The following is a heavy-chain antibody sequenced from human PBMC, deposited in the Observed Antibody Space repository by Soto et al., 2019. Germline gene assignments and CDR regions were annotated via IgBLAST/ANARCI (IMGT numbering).Heavy chain of an antibody. CDR3: ARELGGYYGSGSHSNWFDP. Sequence: GGSLRLSCAASGFTFSSYSMNWVRQAPGKGLEWVSSISSSSSYIYYADSVKGRFTISRDNAKNSLYLQMNSLRAEDTAVYYCARELGGYYGSGSHSNWFDPWGQGTLVTVSS. J-gene: IGHJ5*02. CDR2: ISSSSSYI. CDR1: GFTFSSYS. D-gene: IGHD3-10*01. V-gene: IGHV3-21*01.